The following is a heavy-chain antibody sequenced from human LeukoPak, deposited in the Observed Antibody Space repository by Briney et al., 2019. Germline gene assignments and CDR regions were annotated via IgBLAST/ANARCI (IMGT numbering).Heavy chain of an antibody. J-gene: IGHJ5*02. CDR3: ARLGSGWYNWFDP. CDR2: IYSGGST. Sequence: GWSLRLSCAASGFTVSSDYMSWVLQAAGKGLDLVSVIYSGGSTYYADSVKGRFTISRDNSKNTLYLQMNSLRAEDTAVYYCARLGSGWYNWFDPWGQGTLVTVSS. CDR1: GFTVSSDY. D-gene: IGHD6-19*01. V-gene: IGHV3-53*01.